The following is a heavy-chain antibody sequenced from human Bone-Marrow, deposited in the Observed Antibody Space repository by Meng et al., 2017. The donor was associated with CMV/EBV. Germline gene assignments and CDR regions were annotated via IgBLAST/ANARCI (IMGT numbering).Heavy chain of an antibody. CDR2: INPNSGGT. Sequence: ASVKVSCKASGYTFTGYYMHWVRQAPGQGLEWMGWINPNSGGTNYAQKFQGRVTMTRDTSISTAYMELSRLRSDDTAVYYCARDPHRTTIFGVVGYYYGMDVWGQGTTVTVS. J-gene: IGHJ6*02. CDR3: ARDPHRTTIFGVVGYYYGMDV. V-gene: IGHV1-2*02. D-gene: IGHD3-3*01. CDR1: GYTFTGYY.